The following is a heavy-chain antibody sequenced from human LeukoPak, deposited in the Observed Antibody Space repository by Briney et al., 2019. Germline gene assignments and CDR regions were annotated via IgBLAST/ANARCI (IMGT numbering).Heavy chain of an antibody. CDR2: IKQYGSEK. Sequence: GGSPRLSCAASGFTLSNFAMTWVRQAPRKGLEWVANIKQYGSEKYYVDSVKGRFTISRDNAKNSLYLQMNSLRAEDTAVYYCGRAHLGYCSGGSCYYNRWGQGTLVTVSS. D-gene: IGHD2-15*01. J-gene: IGHJ5*02. CDR3: GRAHLGYCSGGSCYYNR. CDR1: GFTLSNFA. V-gene: IGHV3-7*01.